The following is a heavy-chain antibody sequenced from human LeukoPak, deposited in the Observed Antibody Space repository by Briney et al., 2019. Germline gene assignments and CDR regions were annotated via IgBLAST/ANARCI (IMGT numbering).Heavy chain of an antibody. J-gene: IGHJ3*02. V-gene: IGHV4-4*02. D-gene: IGHD2-15*01. CDR2: IYHSGST. CDR1: AGSISSSNW. CDR3: ARYYCSGGSCYPSDAFDI. Sequence: SGTLSLTCAVSAGSISSSNWGSWARQPPGKGLEWIGAIYHSGSTNYNPSLKSRVTISVDKSKNQLSLKLSSVTAADTAVYYCARYYCSGGSCYPSDAFDIWGQGTMVTVSS.